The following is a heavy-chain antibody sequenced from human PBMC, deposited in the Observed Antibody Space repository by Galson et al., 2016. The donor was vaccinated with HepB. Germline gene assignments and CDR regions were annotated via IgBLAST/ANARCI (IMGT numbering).Heavy chain of an antibody. D-gene: IGHD3-22*01. J-gene: IGHJ4*02. CDR3: ARVGPEDDDSSGLDY. Sequence: SLRLSCAASGFTFSSYSMNWVRQAPGKGLEWVSYISSSSNTIYYADSVKGRFTISRDNAKNSLYLQMNSLRDEDTAVYYCARVGPEDDDSSGLDYGGQGTMVAVSS. V-gene: IGHV3-48*02. CDR2: ISSSSNTI. CDR1: GFTFSSYS.